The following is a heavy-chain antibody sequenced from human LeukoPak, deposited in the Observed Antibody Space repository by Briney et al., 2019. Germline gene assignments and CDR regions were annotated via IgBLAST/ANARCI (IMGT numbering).Heavy chain of an antibody. CDR3: ATGNFFRGVAGSDDAFDI. J-gene: IGHJ3*02. V-gene: IGHV1-24*01. CDR1: GYTLTELS. D-gene: IGHD6-19*01. Sequence: ASVKVSCEVSGYTLTELSMHWVRQAPGKGLEWMGGFDPEDGETIYAQKFQGRVTMTEDTSTDTAYMELSSLRSEDTAVYYCATGNFFRGVAGSDDAFDIWGQGTMVTVSS. CDR2: FDPEDGET.